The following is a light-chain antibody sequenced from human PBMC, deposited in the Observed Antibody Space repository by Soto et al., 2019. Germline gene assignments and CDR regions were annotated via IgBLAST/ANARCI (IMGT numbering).Light chain of an antibody. J-gene: IGKJ4*01. CDR3: QQYGSSPLT. V-gene: IGKV3-20*01. Sequence: EIVLTQSPGTLSLSPGDRATLSCRASQSVSSSYLAWYQQKPGQAPRLLIYGASSRATGIPDRFSGSGSGTDFTLTISRLEPEDFAVYYCQQYGSSPLTFGGGTKVDI. CDR2: GAS. CDR1: QSVSSSY.